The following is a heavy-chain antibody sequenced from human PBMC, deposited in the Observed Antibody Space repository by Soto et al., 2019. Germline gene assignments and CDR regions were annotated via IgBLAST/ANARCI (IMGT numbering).Heavy chain of an antibody. CDR2: VEDSGTT. J-gene: IGHJ4*02. D-gene: IGHD3-22*01. Sequence: PSETLSLTCSVSGDSISSPTYYWGWIRQPPGKGLEWIGSVEDSGTTHYNPSLKSRVAISVDASKTQFSLKLNSVTAADTAVYYCARIPAVHYDYDANGYFYSLRPFWGQGTQVTGSS. CDR1: GDSISSPTYY. V-gene: IGHV4-39*01. CDR3: ARIPAVHYDYDANGYFYSLRPF.